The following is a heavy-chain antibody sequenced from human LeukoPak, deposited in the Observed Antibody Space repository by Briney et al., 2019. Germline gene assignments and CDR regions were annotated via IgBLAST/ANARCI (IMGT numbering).Heavy chain of an antibody. CDR3: ATMGIVGDYVSWFDP. J-gene: IGHJ5*02. Sequence: GGSLRLSCAASGFTFSSYWMSWVRQAPGKGLEWVANIKQDGSEKYYVDSVKGRFTISRDNAKNSLYLQMNSLRAEDTAVYYCATMGIVGDYVSWFDPWGQRTLVTVSS. CDR2: IKQDGSEK. V-gene: IGHV3-7*05. CDR1: GFTFSSYW. D-gene: IGHD4-17*01.